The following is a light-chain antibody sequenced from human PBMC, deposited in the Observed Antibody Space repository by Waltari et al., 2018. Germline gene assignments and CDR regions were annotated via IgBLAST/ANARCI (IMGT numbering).Light chain of an antibody. CDR3: QQYADSPRT. Sequence: EIVLTQSPGTLSLSPGERATLSCRASQSLSSSHLAWYQQKPGQPPRLLMYGTTSRATGITDRFSGSGSGTDFTLTISRLEPEDSAVYYCQQYADSPRTFGQGTKVEIK. V-gene: IGKV3-20*01. CDR2: GTT. CDR1: QSLSSSH. J-gene: IGKJ1*01.